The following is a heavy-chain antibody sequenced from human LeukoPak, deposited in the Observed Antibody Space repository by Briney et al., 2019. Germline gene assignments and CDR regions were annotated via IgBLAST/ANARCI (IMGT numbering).Heavy chain of an antibody. CDR3: ARVGATGNWFDP. D-gene: IGHD1-26*01. CDR2: IYYSGST. CDR1: GGSISSYY. Sequence: SETLSLTCTVSGGSISSYYWSWIRQPPGKGLEWIGYIYYSGSTNYNPSLKSRVTISVDISKNQFSLKLSSVTAADTAVYYCARVGATGNWFDPWGQGTLVTVSS. J-gene: IGHJ5*02. V-gene: IGHV4-59*01.